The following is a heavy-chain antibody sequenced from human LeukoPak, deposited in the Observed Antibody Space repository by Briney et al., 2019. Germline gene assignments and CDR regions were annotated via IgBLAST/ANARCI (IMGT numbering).Heavy chain of an antibody. J-gene: IGHJ6*04. CDR3: AELGITMIGGV. CDR2: ISGSGGGT. V-gene: IGHV3-23*01. CDR1: GFTFSTYG. D-gene: IGHD3-10*02. Sequence: GGSLRLSCAASGFTFSTYGMSWVRQAPGKGLEWVSSISGSGGGTFYADSVKGRFTISRDNAKNSLYLQMNSLRAEDTAVYYCAELGITMIGGVWGKGTTVTISS.